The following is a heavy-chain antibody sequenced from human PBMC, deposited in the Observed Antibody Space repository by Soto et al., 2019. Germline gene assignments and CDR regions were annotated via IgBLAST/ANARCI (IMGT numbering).Heavy chain of an antibody. Sequence: GGSLRLSCAASGFTFSSYWMHWVRQAPRKGLVWVSRINSDGSSTTYADSVKGRFTVSRDNAKNTLYLQMNSLRAEDTAVYYCSSGHCTNGVCRGYYFDYWGQGTLVTVSS. D-gene: IGHD2-8*01. CDR2: INSDGSST. J-gene: IGHJ4*02. CDR1: GFTFSSYW. V-gene: IGHV3-74*01. CDR3: SSGHCTNGVCRGYYFDY.